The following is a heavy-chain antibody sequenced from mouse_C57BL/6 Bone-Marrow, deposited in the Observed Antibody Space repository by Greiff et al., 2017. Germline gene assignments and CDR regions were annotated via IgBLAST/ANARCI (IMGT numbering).Heavy chain of an antibody. CDR1: GYTFTSYW. V-gene: IGHV1-69*01. CDR3: ARYDYEDAMDY. CDR2: IDPSDSYT. Sequence: VQLQQPGAELVMPGASVKLSCKASGYTFTSYWMHWVKQRPGQGLEWIGEIDPSDSYTNYNQKFKGKSTLTVDKSSSTAYMQLSSLTSEDSAVYYCARYDYEDAMDYWGQGTSVTVSS. D-gene: IGHD2-4*01. J-gene: IGHJ4*01.